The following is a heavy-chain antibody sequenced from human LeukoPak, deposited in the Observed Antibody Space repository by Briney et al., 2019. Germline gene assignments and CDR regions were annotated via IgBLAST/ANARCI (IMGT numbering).Heavy chain of an antibody. CDR1: GGTFSSYA. Sequence: ASVKVSCTASGGTFSSYAISWVRQAPGQGLEWMGGIIPIFGTANYAQKFQGRVTITTDESTSTAYMELSSLRSEDTAVYYCARHYDILTGYYGSDAFDIWGQGTMVTVSS. J-gene: IGHJ3*02. V-gene: IGHV1-69*05. CDR3: ARHYDILTGYYGSDAFDI. CDR2: IIPIFGTA. D-gene: IGHD3-9*01.